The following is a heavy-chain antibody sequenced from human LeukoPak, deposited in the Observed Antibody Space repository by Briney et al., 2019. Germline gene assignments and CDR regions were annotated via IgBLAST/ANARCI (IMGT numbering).Heavy chain of an antibody. J-gene: IGHJ4*02. V-gene: IGHV1-18*01. CDR2: ISAYNGNT. Sequence: ASVKVSCKASGYTFTSFGISWVRQAPGQGLEWMGWISAYNGNTNYAQKLQGRVTMTTDTSTSTAYMELRSLRSDDTAVYYCASSAVAGTIPYYFDYWGQGTLVTVSS. CDR3: ASSAVAGTIPYYFDY. D-gene: IGHD6-19*01. CDR1: GYTFTSFG.